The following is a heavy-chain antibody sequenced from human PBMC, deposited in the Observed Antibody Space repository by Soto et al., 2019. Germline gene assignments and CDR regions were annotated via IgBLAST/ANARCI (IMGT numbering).Heavy chain of an antibody. J-gene: IGHJ6*03. CDR3: AKDGTADYYYMDV. V-gene: IGHV3-9*01. Sequence: PGGSMRLSCAASGFTFADYAMHWVRQDPGKGLEWVSGISWNSGSIGYADSVKGRFTISRDNAKNSLYLQMNSLRAEDTALYYCAKDGTADYYYMDVWGKGTTVTVSS. CDR2: ISWNSGSI. D-gene: IGHD2-21*02. CDR1: GFTFADYA.